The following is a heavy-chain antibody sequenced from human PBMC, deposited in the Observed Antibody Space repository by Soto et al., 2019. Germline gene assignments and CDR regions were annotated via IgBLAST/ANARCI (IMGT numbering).Heavy chain of an antibody. Sequence: QVQLVESGGGVVQPGRSLRLSCVASGFTFSSYAMHWVRQAPGKGLEWVAVISYDGSNKYYADSVKGRFTISRDNSKNTLYLQMNSLRAEDTAVYYCARPRGSSWYYYGMDVWGQGTTVTVSS. J-gene: IGHJ6*02. D-gene: IGHD6-13*01. V-gene: IGHV3-30-3*01. CDR1: GFTFSSYA. CDR3: ARPRGSSWYYYGMDV. CDR2: ISYDGSNK.